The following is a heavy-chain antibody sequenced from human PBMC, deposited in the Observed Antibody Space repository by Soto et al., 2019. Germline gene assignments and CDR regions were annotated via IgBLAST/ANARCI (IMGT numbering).Heavy chain of an antibody. CDR3: ASRRSSSWYVDYYYYGMDV. V-gene: IGHV1-69*06. Sequence: GASVKVSCKASGGTFSSYAISWVRQAPGQGLEWMGGIIPIFGTANYAQKFQGRVTITADKSTSTAYMELSSLRSEDTAVYYFASRRSSSWYVDYYYYGMDVWGQGTTVTVSS. D-gene: IGHD6-13*01. CDR2: IIPIFGTA. J-gene: IGHJ6*02. CDR1: GGTFSSYA.